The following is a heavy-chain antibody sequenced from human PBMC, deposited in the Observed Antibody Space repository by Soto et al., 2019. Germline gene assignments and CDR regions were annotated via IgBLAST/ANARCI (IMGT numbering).Heavy chain of an antibody. CDR2: INGDGSTT. CDR3: ARAGMTTVTYFDY. V-gene: IGHV3-74*01. Sequence: PGGSLRLSCAASGFTFSSYAMTWVRQTPGKGLVWVSRINGDGSTTNYADSVKGRFTISRDNAKNTLYLQMNSLRAEDTAVYYCARAGMTTVTYFDYWGHGTLVTVSS. CDR1: GFTFSSYA. D-gene: IGHD4-17*01. J-gene: IGHJ4*01.